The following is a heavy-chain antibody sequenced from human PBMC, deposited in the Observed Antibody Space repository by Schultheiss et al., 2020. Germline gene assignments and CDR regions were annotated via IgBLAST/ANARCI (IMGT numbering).Heavy chain of an antibody. CDR3: AKDYSGAVAGQGYFQH. J-gene: IGHJ1*01. V-gene: IGHV3-53*01. Sequence: GESLKISCAASGFTVSSNYMSWVRQAPGKGLEWVSVIYSGGSTYYADSVKGRFTISRDNSKNTLYLQMNSLRAEDTAVYYCAKDYSGAVAGQGYFQHWGQGTLVTVSS. D-gene: IGHD6-19*01. CDR2: IYSGGST. CDR1: GFTVSSNY.